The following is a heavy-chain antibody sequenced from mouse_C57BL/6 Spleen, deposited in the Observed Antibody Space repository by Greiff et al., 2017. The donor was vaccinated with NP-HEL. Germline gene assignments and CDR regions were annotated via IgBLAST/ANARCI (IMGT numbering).Heavy chain of an antibody. J-gene: IGHJ2*01. Sequence: QVQLQQPGTELVKPGASVKLSCKASGYTFTSYWMHWVKQRPGQGLEWIGNINPSNGGTNYNEKFKSKATLTVDKSSSTAYMQLSSLTSEDSAVYYGSRVPYYYGSSDLYFDYWGQGTTLTVSS. CDR2: INPSNGGT. V-gene: IGHV1-53*01. CDR1: GYTFTSYW. CDR3: SRVPYYYGSSDLYFDY. D-gene: IGHD1-1*01.